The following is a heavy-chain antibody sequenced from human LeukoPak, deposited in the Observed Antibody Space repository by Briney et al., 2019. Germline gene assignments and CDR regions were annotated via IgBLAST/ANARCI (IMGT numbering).Heavy chain of an antibody. CDR2: IKSKTDGGTT. CDR3: TTDTLLWFGGTDY. CDR1: GFTFSNAW. J-gene: IGHJ4*02. V-gene: IGHV3-15*01. Sequence: PGGSLRLSCAASGFTFSNAWMSWVRQAPGKGLEWVGRIKSKTDGGTTDYAAPVEGRFTISRDDSKNTLYLQMNSMKPEDTAVYYCTTDTLLWFGGTDYWGQGTLVTVSS. D-gene: IGHD3-10*01.